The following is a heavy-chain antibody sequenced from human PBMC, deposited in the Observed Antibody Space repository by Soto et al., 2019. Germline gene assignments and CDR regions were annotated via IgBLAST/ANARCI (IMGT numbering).Heavy chain of an antibody. CDR3: ACSPRGYCSSTSCRELGNYYGMGV. CDR1: GYSFTSYW. D-gene: IGHD2-2*01. Sequence: GESLKISCKGSGYSFTSYWISWVRQMPGKGLEWMGRIDPSDSYTNYSPSFQGHVTISADKSISTAYLQWSSLKASDTAMYYCACSPRGYCSSTSCRELGNYYGMGVWGQGTTVTVSS. J-gene: IGHJ6*02. V-gene: IGHV5-10-1*01. CDR2: IDPSDSYT.